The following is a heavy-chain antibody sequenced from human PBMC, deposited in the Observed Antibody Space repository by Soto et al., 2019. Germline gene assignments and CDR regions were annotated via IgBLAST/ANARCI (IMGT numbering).Heavy chain of an antibody. Sequence: SQTLSLTCTVSCGSISSYYWSWIRQPPGKGLEWIGYIYYSGSTNYNPSLKSRVTISVDTSKNQFSLKLSSVAAADTAVYYCARRRYSSSRGYYYYGMDVWGQGTTVTVSS. J-gene: IGHJ6*02. D-gene: IGHD6-13*01. V-gene: IGHV4-59*01. CDR2: IYYSGST. CDR1: CGSISSYY. CDR3: ARRRYSSSRGYYYYGMDV.